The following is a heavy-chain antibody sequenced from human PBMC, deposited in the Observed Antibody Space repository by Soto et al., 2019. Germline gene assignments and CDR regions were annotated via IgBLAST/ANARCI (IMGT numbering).Heavy chain of an antibody. Sequence: EVQLVESGGGLVKPGGSLRLSCAASGFTFSSYSMNWVRQAPGKGLEWVSSISSSSSKIYYADSVKGRFTISRDNAKNSLYLQMNSLRAKDRAVYYCARENLVPHANHNYGMDFWGQGTTVTVSS. CDR3: ARENLVPHANHNYGMDF. CDR1: GFTFSSYS. D-gene: IGHD3-16*01. J-gene: IGHJ6*02. CDR2: ISSSSSKI. V-gene: IGHV3-21*01.